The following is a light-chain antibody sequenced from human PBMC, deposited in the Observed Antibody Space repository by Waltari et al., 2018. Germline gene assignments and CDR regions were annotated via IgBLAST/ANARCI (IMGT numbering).Light chain of an antibody. V-gene: IGKV3-15*01. J-gene: IGKJ3*01. CDR3: QQYNTWPL. Sequence: EIVMTQPPATLSLSPGERATLSCRASQSVGNNLAWYQQRVGQAPRLLIYGASTRATGIPARFRGSGSGTEFTLTISSLQSEDFAGYYCQQYNTWPLFGPGTKV. CDR2: GAS. CDR1: QSVGNN.